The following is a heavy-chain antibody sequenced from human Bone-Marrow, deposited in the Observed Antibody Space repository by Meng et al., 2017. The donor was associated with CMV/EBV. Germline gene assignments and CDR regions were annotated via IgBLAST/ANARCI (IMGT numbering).Heavy chain of an antibody. CDR3: SRTPRSYSQAKDV. CDR1: GFMLSDYD. Sequence: GESLKISCVASGFMLSDYDIHWVRQPPGKGLQWVATISNDGSNKYYEDSVKGRFTLSRDDSKNSLYLQMNSLKTEDTAVYYCSRTPRSYSQAKDVWGQKTTVTVSS. J-gene: IGHJ6*01. CDR2: ISNDGSNK. D-gene: IGHD2-15*01. V-gene: IGHV3-33*05.